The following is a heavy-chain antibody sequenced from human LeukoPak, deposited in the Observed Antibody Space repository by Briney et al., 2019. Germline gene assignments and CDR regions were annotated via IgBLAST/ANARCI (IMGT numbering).Heavy chain of an antibody. CDR1: GFTFSSYS. CDR3: ARDGGKSAFDY. D-gene: IGHD4-23*01. J-gene: IGHJ4*02. CDR2: ISSSSSTI. V-gene: IGHV3-48*04. Sequence: GGSLRLSCAASGFTFSSYSMNWVRQAPGKGLEWVSYISSSSSTIYYADSVKGRFTISRDNAKNSLYLQMNSLRAEDTAVYYCARDGGKSAFDYWGQGTLVTVSS.